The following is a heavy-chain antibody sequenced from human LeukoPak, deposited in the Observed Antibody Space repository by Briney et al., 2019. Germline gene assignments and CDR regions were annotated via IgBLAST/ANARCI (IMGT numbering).Heavy chain of an antibody. V-gene: IGHV1-2*02. CDR1: GYTFTGYH. CDR2: INPNSGGT. Sequence: GASVKVSCKACGYTFTGYHMHWVRQAPGQGLEWMGWINPNSGGTNYAQNFQGRVTMTRDTSISTAYMELSRLRSDDTAVYYCARSRGSVGTSTYSDYWGQGTLVTVSS. CDR3: ARSRGSVGTSTYSDY. J-gene: IGHJ4*02. D-gene: IGHD2-2*01.